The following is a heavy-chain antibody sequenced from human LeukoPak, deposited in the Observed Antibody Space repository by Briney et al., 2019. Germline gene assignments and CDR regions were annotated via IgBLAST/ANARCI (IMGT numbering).Heavy chain of an antibody. V-gene: IGHV1-18*01. J-gene: IGHJ5*02. CDR2: ISAYNGNT. CDR1: GGTFSSYG. Sequence: ASVKVSCKASGGTFSSYGISWVRQAPGQGLEWMGWISAYNGNTNYAQKLQGRVTMTTDTSTSTAYMELRSLRSDDTAVYYCARAYGGNRCDWFDPWGQGTLVTVSS. D-gene: IGHD4-23*01. CDR3: ARAYGGNRCDWFDP.